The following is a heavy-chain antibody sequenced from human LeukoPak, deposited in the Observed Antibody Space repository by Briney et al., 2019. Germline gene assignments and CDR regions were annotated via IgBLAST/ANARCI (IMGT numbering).Heavy chain of an antibody. CDR2: ISTSGTT. J-gene: IGHJ6*03. V-gene: IGHV4-4*07. CDR3: ARALAAGHPYYYYYMDV. Sequence: SETLSLTCTVSGGSIGSYYWNWIRQPAGKGLEWIGRISTSGTTDYNPSLKSRVIMSVDTSKNQFSLKLSSVTAADTAVYYCARALAAGHPYYYYYMDVWGKGTTVTISS. D-gene: IGHD6-13*01. CDR1: GGSIGSYY.